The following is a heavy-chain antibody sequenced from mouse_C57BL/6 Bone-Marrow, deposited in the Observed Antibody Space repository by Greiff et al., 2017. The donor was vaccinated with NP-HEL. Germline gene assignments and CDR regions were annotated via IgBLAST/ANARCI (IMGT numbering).Heavy chain of an antibody. Sequence: VQLQQSGAELVRPGASVKLSCTASGFNIKDDYMHWVKQRPEQGLEWIGWIDPENGDTESASKFQGKATITADTSSNTAYLQLSSLTSEDTAVYYCTCDYEERGYAMDYWGQGTSVTVSS. CDR3: TCDYEERGYAMDY. CDR1: GFNIKDDY. J-gene: IGHJ4*01. D-gene: IGHD2-4*01. CDR2: IDPENGDT. V-gene: IGHV14-4*01.